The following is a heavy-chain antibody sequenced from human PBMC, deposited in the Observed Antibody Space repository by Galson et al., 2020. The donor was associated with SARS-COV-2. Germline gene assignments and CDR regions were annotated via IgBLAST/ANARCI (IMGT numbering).Heavy chain of an antibody. CDR2: IGSHGGYV. J-gene: IGHJ4*02. CDR3: TTQWGDAVAGTVGDL. V-gene: IGHV3-48*03. Sequence: GGSLRLSCAASGFIFSDYDMNWVRQAPGKGLEWISHIGSHGGYVYYADSVKGRFTISRDNVKDSLYLQMNSLRVEDTAIYYCTTQWGDAVAGTVGDLWGQGTLVTVSS. CDR1: GFIFSDYD. D-gene: IGHD6-19*01.